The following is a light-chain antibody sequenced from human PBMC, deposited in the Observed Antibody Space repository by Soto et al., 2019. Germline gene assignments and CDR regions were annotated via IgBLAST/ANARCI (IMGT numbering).Light chain of an antibody. CDR1: QSISSW. CDR3: QQYNSYTWT. CDR2: DAS. V-gene: IGKV1-5*01. J-gene: IGKJ1*01. Sequence: DIQMTQSPSTLSVSAGDGVTITCRASQSISSWLAWYQQKPGKDPKLMIYDASSLESGVPSRFSGSGSGTEFNLTISRLQTDDFATYYCQQYNSYTWTFGQGTKVDIK.